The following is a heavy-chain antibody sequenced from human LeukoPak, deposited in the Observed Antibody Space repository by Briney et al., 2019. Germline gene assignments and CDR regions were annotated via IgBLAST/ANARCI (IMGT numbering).Heavy chain of an antibody. CDR1: GFTFSTYW. V-gene: IGHV3-7*01. Sequence: PGGSLRLCCAASGFTFSTYWMSWVRQAPGKGLEWVANIKQDGSEKYYVDCVKGRFTISRDNAKNSLYLQMNSLRAEDTAMYYCARDSAGNDYWGQGTLVTVSS. D-gene: IGHD6-13*01. J-gene: IGHJ4*02. CDR2: IKQDGSEK. CDR3: ARDSAGNDY.